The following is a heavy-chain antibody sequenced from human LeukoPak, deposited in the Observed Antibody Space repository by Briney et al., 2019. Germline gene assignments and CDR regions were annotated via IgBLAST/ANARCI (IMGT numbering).Heavy chain of an antibody. CDR3: ARGASGYWFDP. D-gene: IGHD3-22*01. V-gene: IGHV4-34*01. J-gene: IGHJ5*02. Sequence: SETLSLICAVYGGSFSGYYWSWIRQPPGKGLEWIGEINHSGSTNYNPSLKSRVTISVDTSKNQFSLKLSSVTAADTAVYYCARGASGYWFDPWGQGTLVTVSS. CDR1: GGSFSGYY. CDR2: INHSGST.